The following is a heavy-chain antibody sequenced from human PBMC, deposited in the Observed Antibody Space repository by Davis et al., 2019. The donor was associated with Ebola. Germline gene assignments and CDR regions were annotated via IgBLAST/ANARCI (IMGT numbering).Heavy chain of an antibody. CDR2: IWYDGSNE. V-gene: IGHV3-33*08. Sequence: GGSLRLSCAASGFTFSGSAMHWVRQAPGKGLEWLADIWYDGSNEYYAEPVKGRFTISRDNSKNTLYLQMNSLRAEDTAIYYCARDRIGYDYALGSYYDVMELDYWGQGTLVTVSS. CDR3: ARDRIGYDYALGSYYDVMELDY. D-gene: IGHD3-10*01. J-gene: IGHJ4*02. CDR1: GFTFSGSA.